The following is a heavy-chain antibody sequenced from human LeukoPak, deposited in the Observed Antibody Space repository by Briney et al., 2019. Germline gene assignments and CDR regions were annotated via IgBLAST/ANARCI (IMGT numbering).Heavy chain of an antibody. Sequence: SETLSLTCTVSGGSISSYYWSWIRQPPGKGLEWIGYIYYSGSTSYNPSLKSRVTISVDTSKNQFSLKLSSVTATDTAVYYCARGIGAAAPWGQGTLVTVSS. J-gene: IGHJ5*02. V-gene: IGHV4-59*08. D-gene: IGHD6-13*01. CDR2: IYYSGST. CDR1: GGSISSYY. CDR3: ARGIGAAAP.